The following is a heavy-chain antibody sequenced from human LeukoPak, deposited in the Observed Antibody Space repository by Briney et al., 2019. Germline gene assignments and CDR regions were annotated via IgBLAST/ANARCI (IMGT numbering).Heavy chain of an antibody. J-gene: IGHJ4*02. CDR2: ISGSGRTT. Sequence: GGSLRLSCAASGFTFSNHAMSWVRQTPGKGLQWVSVISGSGRTTEYADSVKGPFTISRDNSKNTLSLKMNSLRVEDTAIYYCAKNVVVKRYIDYWGQGTLVTVSS. CDR3: AKNVVVKRYIDY. V-gene: IGHV3-23*01. CDR1: GFTFSNHA. D-gene: IGHD2-15*01.